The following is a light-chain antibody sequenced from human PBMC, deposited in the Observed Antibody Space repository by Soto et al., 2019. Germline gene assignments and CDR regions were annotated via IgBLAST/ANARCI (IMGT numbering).Light chain of an antibody. J-gene: IGLJ1*01. CDR2: EVT. CDR1: SSDVGGHNY. Sequence: QSASVSGSPGQSITISCTGTSSDVGGHNYVSWYQQHPGKAPKLMIYEVTNRPSGVSNRFSGSKSGNTASLTISGLQAEDEADYYCSSYTFTSTLYVFGTGTKLTVL. CDR3: SSYTFTSTLYV. V-gene: IGLV2-14*01.